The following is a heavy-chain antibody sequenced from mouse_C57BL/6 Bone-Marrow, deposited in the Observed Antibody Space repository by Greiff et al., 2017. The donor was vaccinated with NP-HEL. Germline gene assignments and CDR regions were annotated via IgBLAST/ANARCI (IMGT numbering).Heavy chain of an antibody. CDR2: IYPGSGST. CDR3: ARGDSSGYCFAY. D-gene: IGHD3-2*02. CDR1: GYTFTSYW. Sequence: QVQLQQSGAELVKPGASVKMSCKASGYTFTSYWITWVKQRPGQGLEWIGDIYPGSGSTNYNEKFKSKATLTVDTSSSTAYMQLSSLTSEDSAVYYCARGDSSGYCFAYWGQGTLVTVSA. J-gene: IGHJ3*01. V-gene: IGHV1-55*01.